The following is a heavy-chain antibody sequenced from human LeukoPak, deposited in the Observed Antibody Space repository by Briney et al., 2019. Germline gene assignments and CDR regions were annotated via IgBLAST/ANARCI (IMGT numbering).Heavy chain of an antibody. CDR2: IYHNGAT. CDR1: GGSIITNDYS. J-gene: IGHJ5*02. D-gene: IGHD3-10*01. V-gene: IGHV4-30-2*01. CDR3: ARGRGWNWSDP. Sequence: SETLSLTCAVSGGSIITNDYSWNWIRQPPGKGLEWIGYIYHNGATYYNPSLKSRVTMSLDGSKNQFSLRLNSVTAADTALYYCARGRGWNWSDPWGQGTLVTVSS.